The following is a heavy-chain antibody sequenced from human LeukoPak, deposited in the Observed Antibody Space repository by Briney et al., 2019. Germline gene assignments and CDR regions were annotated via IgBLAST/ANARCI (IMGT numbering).Heavy chain of an antibody. J-gene: IGHJ4*02. CDR1: GFTFSSYW. CDR3: ARTAARRFDY. V-gene: IGHV3-7*03. CDR2: INHNGNVN. Sequence: GGSLRLSCAASGFTFSSYWMNWARQAPGKGLEWVASINHNGNVNYYVDSVKGRFTISRDNAKNSLYLQMSNLRAEDTAVYYCARTAARRFDYWGQGTLVTVSS. D-gene: IGHD6-6*01.